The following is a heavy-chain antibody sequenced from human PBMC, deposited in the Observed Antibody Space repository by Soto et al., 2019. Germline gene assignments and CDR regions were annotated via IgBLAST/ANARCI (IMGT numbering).Heavy chain of an antibody. V-gene: IGHV4-31*03. D-gene: IGHD6-19*01. J-gene: IGHJ5*02. Sequence: SETLSLTCIVSGGSISSSAYYWSWIRQLPGKGLEYIGYIYYSGSTYYNPSLRSRVTISVDTSQNQFSPRLSSVTAADTAVYYCAGLSIGVAATPNWFDPWGQGTLVTVYS. CDR3: AGLSIGVAATPNWFDP. CDR1: GGSISSSAYY. CDR2: IYYSGST.